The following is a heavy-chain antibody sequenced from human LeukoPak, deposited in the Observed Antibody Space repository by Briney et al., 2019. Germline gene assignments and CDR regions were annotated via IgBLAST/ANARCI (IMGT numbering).Heavy chain of an antibody. J-gene: IGHJ3*02. CDR2: VNPNDGST. V-gene: IGHV1-46*01. Sequence: ASVKVSCKGFGYTFTNYYMHWVRQAPGQGPEWMGIVNPNDGSTAYAQKFQGRVTMTRDMSTNTVYMELSSLRSDDTAEYFCAIVSPMTTVARGQGAFDIWGQGTMVIVSA. D-gene: IGHD4-23*01. CDR3: AIVSPMTTVARGQGAFDI. CDR1: GYTFTNYY.